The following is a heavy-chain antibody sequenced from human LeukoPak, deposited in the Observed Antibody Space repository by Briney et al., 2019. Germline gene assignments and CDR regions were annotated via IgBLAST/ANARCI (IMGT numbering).Heavy chain of an antibody. CDR3: ARGLAAAGKRRFDP. V-gene: IGHV4-34*01. Sequence: SETLSLTCAVYGGSFSGYYWSWIRQPPGKGLEWIGEINHSGSTNYNPSLKSRVTISVDTSKNQFSLKLSSVAAADTAVYYCARGLAAAGKRRFDPWGQGTLVTVSS. J-gene: IGHJ5*02. CDR1: GGSFSGYY. D-gene: IGHD6-13*01. CDR2: INHSGST.